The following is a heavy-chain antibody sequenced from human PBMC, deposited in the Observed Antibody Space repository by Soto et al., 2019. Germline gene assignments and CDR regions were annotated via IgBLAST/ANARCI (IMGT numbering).Heavy chain of an antibody. D-gene: IGHD6-19*01. J-gene: IGHJ4*02. V-gene: IGHV3-30*18. Sequence: QVQLVESGGGVVQPGRSLRLSCAASGFTFSSYGMHWVRQAPGKGLEWVAVISYDGSNKYYADSVKGRFTISRDNSKNTLYLQMNRLRAEDKAVYYCAKNLGSSGWYFDYWGQGTLVTVSS. CDR1: GFTFSSYG. CDR2: ISYDGSNK. CDR3: AKNLGSSGWYFDY.